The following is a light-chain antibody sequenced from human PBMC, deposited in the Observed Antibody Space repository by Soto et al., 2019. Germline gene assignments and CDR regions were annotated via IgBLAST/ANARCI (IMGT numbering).Light chain of an antibody. CDR2: DAS. J-gene: IGKJ4*01. Sequence: DIQMTQSPFTLSASVGDRVTITCLASQSINRWWAWYQQKPGKGPNLLIYDASRLASGVPSRFSGSGSGTEFTLTISCLQPDDFATFYCQQYNHYSGLTVGGGTKVEIK. V-gene: IGKV1-5*01. CDR1: QSINRW. CDR3: QQYNHYSGLT.